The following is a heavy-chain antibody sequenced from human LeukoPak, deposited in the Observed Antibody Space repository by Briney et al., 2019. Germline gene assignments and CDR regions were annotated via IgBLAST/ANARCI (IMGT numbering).Heavy chain of an antibody. CDR2: IYYSGST. D-gene: IGHD3-3*01. CDR1: GGSISRYY. CDR3: ARGDFWSGYWGPFDY. V-gene: IGHV4-59*01. J-gene: IGHJ4*02. Sequence: SETLSLTCTVSGGSISRYYWIWIRQPPGKGLECIGYIYYSGSTNYNPSLKSRVTISVDTSKNQFSLKLSSVTAADTAVYYCARGDFWSGYWGPFDYWGQGTLVTVSS.